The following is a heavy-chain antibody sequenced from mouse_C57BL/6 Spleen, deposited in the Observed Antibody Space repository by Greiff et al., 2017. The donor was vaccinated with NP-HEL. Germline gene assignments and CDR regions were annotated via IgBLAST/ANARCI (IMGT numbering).Heavy chain of an antibody. Sequence: DVMLVESGGGLVQPGGSLSLSCAASGFTFTDYYMSWVRQPPGKALEWLGFIRNKANGYTTEYSASVKGRFTISRDNSQSILYLQMNDLRAEDSATYYCARYSEGYYFDYWGQGTTLTVSS. V-gene: IGHV7-3*01. CDR2: IRNKANGYTT. CDR1: GFTFTDYY. CDR3: ARYSEGYYFDY. J-gene: IGHJ2*01.